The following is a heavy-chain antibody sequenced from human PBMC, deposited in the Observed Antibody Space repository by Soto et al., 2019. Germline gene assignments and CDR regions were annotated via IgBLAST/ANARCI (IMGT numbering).Heavy chain of an antibody. CDR2: IFHSGSS. CDR1: GGSVTGFY. J-gene: IGHJ4*02. D-gene: IGHD6-25*01. CDR3: ARDPGLGAAHIDY. Sequence: QVQLQESGPGLVKPSETLSVTCTVSGGSVTGFYWSWIRQPPGKGLEWIGYIFHSGSSNYNPSLKSRVTISVDTSKSQISLRLTSVTAADTAVYYRARDPGLGAAHIDYWGQGTLVIVSS. V-gene: IGHV4-59*02.